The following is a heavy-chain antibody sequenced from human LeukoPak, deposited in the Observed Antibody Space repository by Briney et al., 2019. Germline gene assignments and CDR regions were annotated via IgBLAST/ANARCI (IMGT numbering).Heavy chain of an antibody. CDR1: GYTFTGYY. J-gene: IGHJ5*02. Sequence: ASVKVSCKASGYTFTGYYIHWVRQAPGQGLEWMGWINPNSGGTNYAQKFQGRVTMTRDTSISTAYMELSRLRSDDTAVYYCAREGREAAGANWFDPWGQGTLVTVSS. V-gene: IGHV1-2*02. CDR3: AREGREAAGANWFDP. CDR2: INPNSGGT. D-gene: IGHD6-13*01.